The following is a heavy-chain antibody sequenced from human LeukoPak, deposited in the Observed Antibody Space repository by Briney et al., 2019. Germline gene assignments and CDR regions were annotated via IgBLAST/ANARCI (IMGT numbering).Heavy chain of an antibody. V-gene: IGHV3-30-3*01. D-gene: IGHD5-18*01. CDR2: ISYDGSNK. CDR3: ARAFLLDTAMVTEAFDI. J-gene: IGHJ3*02. Sequence: GGSLRLSCAASGFTFSSYAMHWVRQAPGKGLEWVAVISYDGSNKYYADSVKGRFTISRDNSKNTLYLQMNSLRAEDTAVYYCARAFLLDTAMVTEAFDIRGQGTMVTVSS. CDR1: GFTFSSYA.